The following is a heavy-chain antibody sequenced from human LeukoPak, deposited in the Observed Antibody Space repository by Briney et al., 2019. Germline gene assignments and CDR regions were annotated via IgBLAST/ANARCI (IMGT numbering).Heavy chain of an antibody. V-gene: IGHV4-34*01. Sequence: SETLSLTCAVYGGSFSGYYWSWIRQPPGKGLEWIWEINHSGSTNYNPSLKSRVTISVDTSKNQFSLKLSSVTAADTAVYYCARGRLNSELGFDDWGQGTLVTVSS. CDR3: ARGRLNSELGFDD. CDR1: GGSFSGYY. D-gene: IGHD7-27*01. J-gene: IGHJ4*02. CDR2: INHSGST.